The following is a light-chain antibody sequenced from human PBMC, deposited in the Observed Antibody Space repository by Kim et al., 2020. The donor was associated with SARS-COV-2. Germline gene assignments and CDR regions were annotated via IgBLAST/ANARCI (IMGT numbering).Light chain of an antibody. CDR2: WAS. V-gene: IGKV4-1*01. CDR3: QQYSSLPIT. CDR1: QSILQRSTNKDH. Sequence: DIVMTQSPHSLAVSLGERATINCKSSQSILQRSTNKDHLAWFQQKPGQPPKLLIYWASTRESGVPDRFSGSGSGTNFTLTISSLQAADVAVYYCQQYSSLPITFAQGTRLEIK. J-gene: IGKJ5*01.